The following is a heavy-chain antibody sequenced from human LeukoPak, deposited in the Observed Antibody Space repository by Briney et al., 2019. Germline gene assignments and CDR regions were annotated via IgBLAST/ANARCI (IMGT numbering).Heavy chain of an antibody. CDR3: ARHVRFLEWLSSYYFDY. CDR1: GGSISSSSFY. D-gene: IGHD3-3*01. CDR2: IYYSGST. V-gene: IGHV4-39*01. Sequence: SETLSLTCTVSGGSISSSSFYWGWIRQPPGKGLEWIGSIYYSGSTYYNPSLKSRVTISVDTSKSQFSLRLTSVTAADTAVYYCARHVRFLEWLSSYYFDYWGQGTLVTVSS. J-gene: IGHJ4*02.